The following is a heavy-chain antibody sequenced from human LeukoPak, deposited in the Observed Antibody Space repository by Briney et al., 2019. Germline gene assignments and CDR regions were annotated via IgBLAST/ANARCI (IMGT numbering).Heavy chain of an antibody. D-gene: IGHD1-26*01. CDR2: ISSGSSTI. CDR1: GFTSTSYS. J-gene: IGHJ4*02. CDR3: AKGVGASYYFDY. Sequence: GGSLRLSCAASGFTSTSYSMNWVRQAPGKGLEWVSYISSGSSTIYYADSVKGRFTISRGNAKNSLYLQMNSLRAEDTAVYYCAKGVGASYYFDYWGRGTLVTVSS. V-gene: IGHV3-48*01.